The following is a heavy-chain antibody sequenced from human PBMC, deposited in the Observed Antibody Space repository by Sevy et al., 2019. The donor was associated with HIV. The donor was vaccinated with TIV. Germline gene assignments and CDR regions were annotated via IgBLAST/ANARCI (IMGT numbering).Heavy chain of an antibody. CDR2: IKQDGSEK. Sequence: GGSLRLSCAASGFTFSSYWMSWVRQAPGKGLEWVANIKQDGSEKYYVDSVKGRFTISRDNAKNSLYLQMNSLRAEDTAVYYCARRFPFYRRGYYYYGMDVWGQGTTVTVSS. CDR1: GFTFSSYW. V-gene: IGHV3-7*01. CDR3: ARRFPFYRRGYYYYGMDV. D-gene: IGHD3-16*01. J-gene: IGHJ6*02.